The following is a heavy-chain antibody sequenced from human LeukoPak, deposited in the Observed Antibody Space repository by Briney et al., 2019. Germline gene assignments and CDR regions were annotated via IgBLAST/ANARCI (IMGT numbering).Heavy chain of an antibody. D-gene: IGHD3-16*01. CDR2: ISYDGSNK. Sequence: PGGSLRLSCAASGFTFSSYAMHWVRQAPGKGLEWVAVISYDGSNKYYADSVKGRFTISRDNAKNSLYLQMNSLRAEDMALYYCAKAGGFDAFDIWGQGTMVTVSS. CDR3: AKAGGFDAFDI. V-gene: IGHV3-30*04. J-gene: IGHJ3*02. CDR1: GFTFSSYA.